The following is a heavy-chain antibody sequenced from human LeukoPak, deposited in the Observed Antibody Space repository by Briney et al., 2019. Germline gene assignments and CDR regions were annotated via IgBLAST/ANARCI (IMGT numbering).Heavy chain of an antibody. D-gene: IGHD6-13*01. Sequence: GGSLRLSCAASGFTFSSYAMSWVRQAPGKGLEWVSAISGSGGSTYYADSVKGRFTISRDYAKNTLYLQMNSLRVEDTAMYYCAKDRSPGWFDPWGQGTLVTVSS. J-gene: IGHJ5*02. CDR1: GFTFSSYA. V-gene: IGHV3-23*01. CDR3: AKDRSPGWFDP. CDR2: ISGSGGST.